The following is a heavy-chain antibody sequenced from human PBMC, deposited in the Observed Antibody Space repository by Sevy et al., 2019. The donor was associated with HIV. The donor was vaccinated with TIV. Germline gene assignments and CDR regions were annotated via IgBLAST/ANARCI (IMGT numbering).Heavy chain of an antibody. V-gene: IGHV1-46*02. D-gene: IGHD3-22*01. CDR3: ARVYYYDYSGPGF. CDR1: GYNFNNYY. J-gene: IGHJ4*02. Sequence: ASVKVSCTASGYNFNNYYIHWVRQAPGQGLEWMGMINPSGGSKSYAQKFQDRVTMTRDTSTNRVYMELSSLRSDDTAVYYCARVYYYDYSGPGFWGQGTLVTVSS. CDR2: INPSGGSK.